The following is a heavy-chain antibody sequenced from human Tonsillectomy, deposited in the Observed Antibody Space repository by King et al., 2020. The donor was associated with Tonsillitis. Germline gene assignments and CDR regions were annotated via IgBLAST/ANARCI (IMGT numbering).Heavy chain of an antibody. D-gene: IGHD2-2*01. J-gene: IGHJ4*02. CDR1: GFTFSSYA. CDR2: ISGSGAST. V-gene: IGHV3-23*04. Sequence: QLVQSGGDLVQPGGSLRLSCAASGFTFSSYAMNWVRQAPGKGPEWVSAISGSGASTYYALSVKGRFTISRDNSKNTLYLQMNSLRVEDTAVYYCAKDLMPNIVVVPAAPADYWGQGTLVTVSS. CDR3: AKDLMPNIVVVPAAPADY.